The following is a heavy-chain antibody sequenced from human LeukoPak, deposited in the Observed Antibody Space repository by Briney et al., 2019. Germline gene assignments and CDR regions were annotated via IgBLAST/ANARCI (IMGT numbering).Heavy chain of an antibody. J-gene: IGHJ4*02. Sequence: GGSLRLSCAASGFTFSSYAMSWARQAPGKGLEWVSGISGSGGSTHYADSVKGRFTISRDKSKNTLYLQMNSLRAEDTAVYYCAKAYDTSGYSPFDNWGQGTLVTVSS. CDR2: ISGSGGST. V-gene: IGHV3-23*01. CDR3: AKAYDTSGYSPFDN. D-gene: IGHD3-22*01. CDR1: GFTFSSYA.